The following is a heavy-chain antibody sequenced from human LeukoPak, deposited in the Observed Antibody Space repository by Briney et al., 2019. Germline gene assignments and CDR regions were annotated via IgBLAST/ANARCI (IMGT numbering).Heavy chain of an antibody. D-gene: IGHD4-11*01. Sequence: SETLSLTCTVSGGSISSSGYYWGWIRQPPGKGLEWIGTIYYSGSTYYNPSLKSRVTISVDTSKNQFSLKLSSVTAADTAVYYCARFRTLTTHFDYWGQGTLDTVSS. V-gene: IGHV4-39*01. CDR1: GGSISSSGYY. J-gene: IGHJ4*02. CDR2: IYYSGST. CDR3: ARFRTLTTHFDY.